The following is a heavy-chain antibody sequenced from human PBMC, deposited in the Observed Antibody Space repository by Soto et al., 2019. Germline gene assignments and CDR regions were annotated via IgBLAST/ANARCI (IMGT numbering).Heavy chain of an antibody. Sequence: GSLRLSCAASGFTFSSYAMTWVRQAPGKGLEWVSVISGGGGNTYYADSVKGRFTISRDNSKNTLNLQMNSLRAEDTAVYYCAREDRYQGAFDFWGQGALVTVSS. J-gene: IGHJ4*02. CDR2: ISGGGGNT. CDR1: GFTFSSYA. D-gene: IGHD2-21*01. V-gene: IGHV3-23*01. CDR3: AREDRYQGAFDF.